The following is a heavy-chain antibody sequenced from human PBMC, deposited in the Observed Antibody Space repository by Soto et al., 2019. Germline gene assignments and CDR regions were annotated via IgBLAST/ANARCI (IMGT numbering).Heavy chain of an antibody. CDR3: AKGVYCGGDCYSLHDAFDI. J-gene: IGHJ3*02. Sequence: GESLKISCKGSGYSFTSYWIGWVRQMPGKGLEWMGIIYPGDSDTRYSPSFQGQVTISADKSISTAYLQWSSLKATDTAMYYCAKGVYCGGDCYSLHDAFDIWGQGTMVTVSS. V-gene: IGHV5-51*01. CDR2: IYPGDSDT. D-gene: IGHD2-21*01. CDR1: GYSFTSYW.